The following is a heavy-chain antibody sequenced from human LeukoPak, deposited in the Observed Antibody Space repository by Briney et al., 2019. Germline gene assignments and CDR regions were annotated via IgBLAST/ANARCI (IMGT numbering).Heavy chain of an antibody. CDR1: GGSISSHY. V-gene: IGHV4-59*11. CDR2: IYFSGST. D-gene: IGHD6-19*01. J-gene: IGHJ3*02. Sequence: PSEILSLICTVSGGSISSHYWIWIRQPPGKGLEWIGYIYFSGSTNYNPSLKSRVTISIDTPNNQFSLKLSSVTAADTGVYYCARGLGAVAGRIYDGFDMWGQGTMVTVSS. CDR3: ARGLGAVAGRIYDGFDM.